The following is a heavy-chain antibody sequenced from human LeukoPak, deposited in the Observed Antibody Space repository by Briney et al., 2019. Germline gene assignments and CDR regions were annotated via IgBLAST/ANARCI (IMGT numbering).Heavy chain of an antibody. CDR1: GGTFSSYA. J-gene: IGHJ6*02. CDR2: IIPIFGTA. Sequence: ASVKVSCKASGGTFSSYAISWVRQAPGQGLEWMGGIIPIFGTANYAQKFQGRVTITADESTSTAYMELSSLRSEDTAVYYCARDQDYYYYYGIDVWGQGTTVTVSS. CDR3: ARDQDYYYYYGIDV. V-gene: IGHV1-69*01.